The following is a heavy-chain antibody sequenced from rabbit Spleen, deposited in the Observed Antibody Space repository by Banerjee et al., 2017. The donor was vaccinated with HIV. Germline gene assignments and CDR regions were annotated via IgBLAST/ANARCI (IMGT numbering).Heavy chain of an antibody. J-gene: IGHJ4*01. V-gene: IGHV1S40*01. D-gene: IGHD1-1*01. CDR2: INAATAKP. CDR3: ARDLVGVIGWNFDL. Sequence: QQLVESGGGLVKPGASLTLTCTASGFSFSSSVYMCWVHQAPGKGLEWIACINAATAKPVYATWAKGRFTISRTSSTTVTLRMTSLTAADTATYFCARDLVGVIGWNFDLWGQGTLGTV. CDR1: GFSFSSSVY.